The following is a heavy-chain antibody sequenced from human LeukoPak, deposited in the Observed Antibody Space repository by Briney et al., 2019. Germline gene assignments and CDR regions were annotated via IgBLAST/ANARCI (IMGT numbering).Heavy chain of an antibody. Sequence: GRSLRLSCAASGFTFSSYAMHWVRQAPGKGLEWVAVISYDGSNKYYADSVKGRFTISRDNSKNTLYLQMNSLRAEDTAVYFCVRGFFYDDSPLIEGYFVYWGQGTLVTVSS. CDR3: VRGFFYDDSPLIEGYFVY. CDR2: ISYDGSNK. V-gene: IGHV3-30-3*01. D-gene: IGHD2/OR15-2a*01. CDR1: GFTFSSYA. J-gene: IGHJ4*02.